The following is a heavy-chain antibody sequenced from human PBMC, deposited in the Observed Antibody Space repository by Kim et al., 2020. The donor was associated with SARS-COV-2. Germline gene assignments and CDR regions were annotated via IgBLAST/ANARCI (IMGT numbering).Heavy chain of an antibody. CDR2: IKSKTDGGTT. V-gene: IGHV3-15*01. J-gene: IGHJ3*02. D-gene: IGHD3-10*01. CDR1: GFTFSNAW. CDR3: TTGPLWFGNAFDI. Sequence: GGSLRLSCAASGFTFSNAWMSWVRQAPGKGLEWVGRIKSKTDGGTTDYAAPVKGRFTISRDDSKNTLYLQMNSLKTEDTAVYYCTTGPLWFGNAFDIWGQATMVTLSS.